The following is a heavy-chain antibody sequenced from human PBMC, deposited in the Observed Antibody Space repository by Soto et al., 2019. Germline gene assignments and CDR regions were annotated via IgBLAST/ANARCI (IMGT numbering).Heavy chain of an antibody. D-gene: IGHD2-8*01. V-gene: IGHV1-58*01. CDR1: GFTFTSSA. J-gene: IGHJ4*02. CDR2: IAVGSGYT. Sequence: SVKVSCKASGFTFTSSAFQWVRQARGQRLEWIGWIAVGSGYTNYAQRFQDRVTLTRDMSTATTYMELSRLTSADTAIYYCAADATAWQQMVPSDYWGQGTLVTSPQ. CDR3: AADATAWQQMVPSDY.